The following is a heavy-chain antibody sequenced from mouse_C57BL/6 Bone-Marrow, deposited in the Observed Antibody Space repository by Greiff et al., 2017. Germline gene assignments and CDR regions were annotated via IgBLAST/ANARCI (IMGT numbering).Heavy chain of an antibody. CDR3: ARGEEGDGYYSYFDY. Sequence: EVQLVESGGGLVKPGGSLKLSCAASGFTFSSYAMSWVRQTPEKRLEWVATISDGGSYTYYPDNVKGRFTISRDNAKNNLYLQMSHLKSEDTAIYYCARGEEGDGYYSYFDYWGQGTTLTVSS. CDR1: GFTFSSYA. CDR2: ISDGGSYT. V-gene: IGHV5-4*01. D-gene: IGHD2-3*01. J-gene: IGHJ2*01.